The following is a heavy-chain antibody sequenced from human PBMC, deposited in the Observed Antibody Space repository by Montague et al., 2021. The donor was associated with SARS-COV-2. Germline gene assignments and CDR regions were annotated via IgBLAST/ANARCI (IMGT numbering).Heavy chain of an antibody. J-gene: IGHJ4*02. V-gene: IGHV6-1*01. CDR3: ARAGSLGNFDY. D-gene: IGHD3-10*01. Sequence: CAISGDSDSRKSAARNWNRQAPSRRPERLGRTYYRFKWYNDYAVSVKSRVTINPDTSKNQFSLQLNSVTPEDSAVYYCARAGSLGNFDYWGQGTLVTVSS. CDR1: GDSDSRKSAA. CDR2: TYYRFKWYN.